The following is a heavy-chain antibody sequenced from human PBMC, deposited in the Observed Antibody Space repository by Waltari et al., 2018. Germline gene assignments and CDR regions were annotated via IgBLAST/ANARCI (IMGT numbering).Heavy chain of an antibody. CDR1: GGSFSGYY. Sequence: QVQLQQWGAGLLKPSETLSLTCAVYGGSFSGYYWSWIRQPPGKGLEWIGEINHSGSTTYTPSLQSRVTISVDTSKNQFSLKLCSVTAADTAVYYCARGRIAARRRCWFDPWGQGTLVTVSS. J-gene: IGHJ5*02. D-gene: IGHD6-6*01. V-gene: IGHV4-34*01. CDR3: ARGRIAARRRCWFDP. CDR2: INHSGST.